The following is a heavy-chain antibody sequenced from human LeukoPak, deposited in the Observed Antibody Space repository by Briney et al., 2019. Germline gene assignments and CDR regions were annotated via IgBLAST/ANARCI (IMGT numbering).Heavy chain of an antibody. CDR1: GFTFSSYG. V-gene: IGHV3-30*03. D-gene: IGHD2-15*01. Sequence: GRSLRLSCAASGFTFSSYGMHWVRQAPGKGLEWAAVISYDGSNKYYADSVKGRFTISRDNAKNSLYLQMNSLRAEDTAVYYCARAEVVVVAATLNYYYYGMDVWGQGTTVTVSS. J-gene: IGHJ6*02. CDR2: ISYDGSNK. CDR3: ARAEVVVVAATLNYYYYGMDV.